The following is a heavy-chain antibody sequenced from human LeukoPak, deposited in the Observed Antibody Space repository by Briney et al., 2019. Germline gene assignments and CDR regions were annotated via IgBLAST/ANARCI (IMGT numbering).Heavy chain of an antibody. CDR3: ARLPLDIVVVPAARNYYYYYMDV. CDR2: IYTSGST. D-gene: IGHD2-2*01. CDR1: GGSISSGSYY. V-gene: IGHV4-61*02. Sequence: KPSQTLSLTCTVSGGSISSGSYYWSWIRQPAGKGLEWIGRIYTSGSTNYNPSLKSRVTISVDTSKNQFSLKLSSVTAADTAVYYCARLPLDIVVVPAARNYYYYYMDVWGKGTTVTVSS. J-gene: IGHJ6*03.